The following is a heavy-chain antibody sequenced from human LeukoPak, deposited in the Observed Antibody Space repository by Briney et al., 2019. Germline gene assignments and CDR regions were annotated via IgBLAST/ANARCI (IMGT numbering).Heavy chain of an antibody. CDR3: WVIGLAGKDFDY. CDR2: LYHGGNT. J-gene: IGHJ4*02. Sequence: PSETLSLSCAVSGFSVSSSYYWGWVRQPPGKGLEWIGSLYHGGNTYYTPSLEGRLTMSVDTSKSQFPLRLTSVTAADTAVYYCWVIGLAGKDFDYWGQGTLVTVSS. D-gene: IGHD3-22*01. V-gene: IGHV4-38-2*01. CDR1: GFSVSSSYY.